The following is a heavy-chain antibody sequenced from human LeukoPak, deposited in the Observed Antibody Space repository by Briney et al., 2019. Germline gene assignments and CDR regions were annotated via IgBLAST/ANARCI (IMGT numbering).Heavy chain of an antibody. CDR3: ARRPITRIVARRNYFDY. D-gene: IGHD6-6*01. Sequence: GASVKVSCKASGGTFSSYAISWVRQAPGQGLEWMGGIIPIFGTANYAQKFQGRVTITADESTSTAYMELSSLRSEDTAVYYCARRPITRIVARRNYFDYWGQGTLVTVSS. V-gene: IGHV1-69*13. CDR2: IIPIFGTA. J-gene: IGHJ4*02. CDR1: GGTFSSYA.